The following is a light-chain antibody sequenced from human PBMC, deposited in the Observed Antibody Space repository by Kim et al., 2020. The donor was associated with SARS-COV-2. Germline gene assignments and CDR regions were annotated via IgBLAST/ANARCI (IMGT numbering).Light chain of an antibody. J-gene: IGKJ3*01. V-gene: IGKV3-15*01. Sequence: EIVMTQSPATLSVSPGETATLSCRASQSVTSNLVWYQQKAGQAPRLLIYAASTRATGIPARFSGAGSETEFTLTISSLQPEDFAIYYCQQYTKWPLFGPGTKVDLK. CDR1: QSVTSN. CDR3: QQYTKWPL. CDR2: AAS.